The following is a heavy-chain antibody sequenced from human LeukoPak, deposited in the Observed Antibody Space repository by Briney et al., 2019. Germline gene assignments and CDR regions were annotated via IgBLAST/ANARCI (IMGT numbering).Heavy chain of an antibody. Sequence: PGGSLRLSCAASGFTFSSYGMSWVRQAPGKGLEWVAFIRYDGSNKYYADSVKGRFTISRDNSKNTLYLQMNSLRAEDTAVYYCARSTWDLPGYSYGYSEMGYFDYWGQGTLVTVSS. J-gene: IGHJ4*02. CDR3: ARSTWDLPGYSYGYSEMGYFDY. V-gene: IGHV3-30*02. D-gene: IGHD5-18*01. CDR1: GFTFSSYG. CDR2: IRYDGSNK.